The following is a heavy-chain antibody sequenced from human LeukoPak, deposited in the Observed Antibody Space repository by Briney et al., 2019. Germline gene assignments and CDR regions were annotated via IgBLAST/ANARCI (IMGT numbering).Heavy chain of an antibody. CDR1: DGSISSYY. CDR2: IYTSGST. J-gene: IGHJ6*03. D-gene: IGHD3-16*01. V-gene: IGHV4-4*07. CDR3: ARATPKVFGYYMDV. Sequence: SETLSLTCTVSDGSISSYYWSWIRQPAGKGLEWIGRIYTSGSTNYNPSLKSRVTMSVDTSKNQFSLKLSSVTAADTAVYYCARATPKVFGYYMDVWGKGTTVTISS.